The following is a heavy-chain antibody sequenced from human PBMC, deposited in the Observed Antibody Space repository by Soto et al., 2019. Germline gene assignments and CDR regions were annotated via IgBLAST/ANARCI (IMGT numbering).Heavy chain of an antibody. D-gene: IGHD3-10*01. CDR1: GDTFNFYS. CDR2: VNPIVSMS. V-gene: IGHV1-69*02. J-gene: IGHJ4*02. Sequence: QVQLVQSGAEVKRPGSSVKVSCKASGDTFNFYSINWVRQAPGLGLEWMGRVNPIVSMSNYAQKFQGRVTMTADKSTSTAYMKRSSLRSEDTAIYYCGSSYGSGYRAFDSWGQGALVTVSS. CDR3: GSSYGSGYRAFDS.